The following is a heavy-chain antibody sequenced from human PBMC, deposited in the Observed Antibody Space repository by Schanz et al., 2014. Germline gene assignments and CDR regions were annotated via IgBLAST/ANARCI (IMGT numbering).Heavy chain of an antibody. CDR3: AKDLLYGAPMPLNHLDY. J-gene: IGHJ4*02. V-gene: IGHV3-48*01. Sequence: VQLLQFGGGFVQPGGSLGLSCVVSGFTVSSDHMSWVRQAPGKGLEWVSYISSSGTTIYYADSVKGRFTISRDNAKNTLYLQMNSLRAEDTAVYYCAKDLLYGAPMPLNHLDYWGQGTLVTVSS. CDR1: GFTVSSDH. CDR2: ISSSGTTI. D-gene: IGHD2-2*01.